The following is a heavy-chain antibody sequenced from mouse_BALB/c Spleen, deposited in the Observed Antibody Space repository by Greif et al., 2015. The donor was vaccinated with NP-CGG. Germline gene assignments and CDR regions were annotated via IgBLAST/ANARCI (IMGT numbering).Heavy chain of an antibody. CDR1: GYTFTSYW. Sequence: VQLQQSGAELAKPGASVKMSCKASGYTFTSYWMHWVKQRPGQGLEWIGYINPSTGYTEYNQKFKDKATLTADKSSSTAYMQLSSLTSEDSAVYYCARGLGGFAYWGQGTLVTVSA. V-gene: IGHV1-7*01. CDR3: ARGLGGFAY. J-gene: IGHJ3*01. CDR2: INPSTGYT. D-gene: IGHD3-3*01.